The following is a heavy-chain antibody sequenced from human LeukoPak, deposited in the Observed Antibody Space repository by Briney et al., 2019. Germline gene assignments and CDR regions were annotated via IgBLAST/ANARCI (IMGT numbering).Heavy chain of an antibody. D-gene: IGHD6-6*01. CDR2: ISAYNGNT. CDR1: GYTFTSYG. V-gene: IGHV1-18*01. J-gene: IGHJ6*03. Sequence: ASVKVSCKASGYTFTSYGISWVRQAPGQGLEWMGWISAYNGNTNYAQKFQGRVTITADKSTSTAYMELSSLRSEDTAVYYCAREGIAARNYMDVWGKGTTVTVSS. CDR3: AREGIAARNYMDV.